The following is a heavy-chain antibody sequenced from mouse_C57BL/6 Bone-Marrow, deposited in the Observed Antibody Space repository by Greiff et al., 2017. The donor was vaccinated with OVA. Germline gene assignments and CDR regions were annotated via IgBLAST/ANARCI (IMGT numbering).Heavy chain of an antibody. CDR3: ATRGSNWYFDV. Sequence: QVQLQQPGAELVRPGSSVKLSCKASGYTLTSYWMDWVKQRPGQGLEWIGNIYPSDSETHYNQKFKDKATLTVDKSSSTAYMQLSSLTSEDSAVYYCATRGSNWYFDVWGTGTTVTVSS. CDR2: IYPSDSET. V-gene: IGHV1-61*01. J-gene: IGHJ1*03. D-gene: IGHD3-3*01. CDR1: GYTLTSYW.